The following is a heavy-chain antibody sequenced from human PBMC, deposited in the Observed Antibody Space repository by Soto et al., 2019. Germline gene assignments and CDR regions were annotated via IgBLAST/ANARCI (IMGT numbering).Heavy chain of an antibody. D-gene: IGHD3-16*01. CDR1: EFTLNNHA. CDR3: AKSQYLQLLLTD. Sequence: EVQLLESGGGLVQPGGSLRLCCAASEFTLNNHAMSWVRQAPGKGLEWVSTISGTGEITYYADSVKGRFTVSRDKSKNTLFLQMNSLRVEDTAVYYCAKSQYLQLLLTDWGQGTLVTVSS. V-gene: IGHV3-23*01. J-gene: IGHJ4*02. CDR2: ISGTGEIT.